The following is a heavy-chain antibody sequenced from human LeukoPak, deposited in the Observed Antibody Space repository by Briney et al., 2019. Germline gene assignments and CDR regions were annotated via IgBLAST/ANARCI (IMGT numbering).Heavy chain of an antibody. CDR1: GFTFSNYV. V-gene: IGHV3-48*02. Sequence: PGGSLRLSCAASGFTFSNYVMSWVRQAPGKGLEWVSYINHNGEMIFYPDFVKGRFTISRDNAKNSLYLQMNSLRDEDTAVYYCARDNDWAFHYWRQGTLVTVSS. CDR3: ARDNDWAFHY. CDR2: INHNGEMI. J-gene: IGHJ4*02. D-gene: IGHD3-9*01.